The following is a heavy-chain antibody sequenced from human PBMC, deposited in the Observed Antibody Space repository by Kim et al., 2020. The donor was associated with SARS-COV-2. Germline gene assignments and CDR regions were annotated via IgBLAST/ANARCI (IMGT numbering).Heavy chain of an antibody. CDR1: GFTFSSYG. D-gene: IGHD6-19*01. Sequence: GGSLRLSCAASGFTFSSYGMHWVRQAPGKGLEWVAVISYDGSNKYYADSVKGRFTISRDNSKNTLYLQMNSLRAEDTAVYYCARDFGSSSGWLDYWGQGTLVTVSS. J-gene: IGHJ4*02. V-gene: IGHV3-33*05. CDR3: ARDFGSSSGWLDY. CDR2: ISYDGSNK.